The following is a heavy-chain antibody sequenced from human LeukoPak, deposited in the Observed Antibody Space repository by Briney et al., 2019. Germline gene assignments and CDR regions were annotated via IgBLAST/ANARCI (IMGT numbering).Heavy chain of an antibody. CDR2: IYYSGST. D-gene: IGHD6-13*01. CDR1: GGSISSSGYY. V-gene: IGHV4-39*01. J-gene: IGHJ1*01. CDR3: ATISSSWTEYFQH. Sequence: TSETLSLTCTVSGGSISSSGYYCGWIRQPPGKGLEWIWAIYYSGSTYYNPSVKGRVAISADTSKPQLSLRLSSVTAADTAVYYCATISSSWTEYFQHWGQGTLVTVSS.